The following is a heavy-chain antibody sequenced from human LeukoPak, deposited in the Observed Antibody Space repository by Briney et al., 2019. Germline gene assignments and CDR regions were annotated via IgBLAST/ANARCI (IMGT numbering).Heavy chain of an antibody. J-gene: IGHJ4*02. Sequence: GGSLRLSCAASGFTVSSNYMSWVRQAPGKGLEWVSVIYSGGSTYYADSVKGRFTISRDNSKNTLYLQMNSLRAEDTAVYYCARDRGSNSGSYFDYWGQGTLVTVSS. CDR3: ARDRGSNSGSYFDY. V-gene: IGHV3-53*01. CDR2: IYSGGST. D-gene: IGHD1-26*01. CDR1: GFTVSSNY.